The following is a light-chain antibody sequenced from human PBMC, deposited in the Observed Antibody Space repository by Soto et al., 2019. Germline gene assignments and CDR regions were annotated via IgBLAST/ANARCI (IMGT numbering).Light chain of an antibody. CDR3: CSYAGSYPPLV. J-gene: IGLJ2*01. V-gene: IGLV2-11*01. CDR2: DVS. Sequence: QSALTQPRSVSGSPGQSVTISCTGTSSDVGGYNYVSWYQQHPGKAPKLMIYDVSKRPSGVPDRFSGSKSGNTASLTISGLQAEDGADYYCCSYAGSYPPLVIRGGTQLTVL. CDR1: SSDVGGYNY.